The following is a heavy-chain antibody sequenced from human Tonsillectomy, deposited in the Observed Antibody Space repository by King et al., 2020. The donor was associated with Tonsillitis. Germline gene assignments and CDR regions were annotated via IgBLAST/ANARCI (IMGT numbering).Heavy chain of an antibody. V-gene: IGHV3-48*04. CDR2: ISSSSSYI. CDR3: ARDRRSESYPPDY. Sequence: VQLVESGGGLVQPGGSLRLSWAASGFTFSIYSMNWVRQAPGKGLEWVSYISSSSSYIYYGDSVKGRFTISRDNAKNLLYLQMNTLRAEDTAVYYCARDRRSESYPPDYWGQGTLVTVSS. J-gene: IGHJ4*02. D-gene: IGHD1-26*01. CDR1: GFTFSIYS.